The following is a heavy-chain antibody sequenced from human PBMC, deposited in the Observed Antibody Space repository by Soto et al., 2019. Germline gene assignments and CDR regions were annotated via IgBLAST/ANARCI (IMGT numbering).Heavy chain of an antibody. CDR1: GGSFSGYY. D-gene: IGHD2-2*01. Sequence: QVQLQQWGAGLLKPSETLSLTCAVYGGSFSGYYWSWIRQPPGKGLGWIGEINHSGSTNYNPSLKSRVTISVDTSKNQFSLKLSSVTAADTAVYYCARQVVVPAPDFDYWGQGTLVTVSS. CDR3: ARQVVVPAPDFDY. V-gene: IGHV4-34*01. J-gene: IGHJ4*02. CDR2: INHSGST.